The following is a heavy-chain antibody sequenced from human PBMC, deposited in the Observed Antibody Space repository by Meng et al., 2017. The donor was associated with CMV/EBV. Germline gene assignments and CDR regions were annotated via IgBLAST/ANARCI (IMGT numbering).Heavy chain of an antibody. V-gene: IGHV3-7*01. CDR2: IKQDGSEK. Sequence: GESLKISCAASGFTFSSYWMSWVRQAPGKGLEWVANIKQDGSEKYYADSVKGRFTISRDNAKNSLYLQMNSLRAEDTAVYYCARDGFSRDNTMVRGVIITVVHYYYGMDVWGQGTTVTVSS. CDR3: ARDGFSRDNTMVRGVIITVVHYYYGMDV. CDR1: GFTFSSYW. D-gene: IGHD3-10*01. J-gene: IGHJ6*02.